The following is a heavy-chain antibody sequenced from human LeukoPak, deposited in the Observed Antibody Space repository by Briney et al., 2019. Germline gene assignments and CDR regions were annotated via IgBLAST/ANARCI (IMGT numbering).Heavy chain of an antibody. Sequence: GGSLRLSCAASQFTFTSYAMSWVRQAPGRGLEWVSSIGDSGVPTYYADSVKGRLTISRDNSQNTLYLQMNSLRADDTAVYYCAKVATWTYFDSWGQGTLVTVSS. V-gene: IGHV3-23*01. J-gene: IGHJ4*02. CDR1: QFTFTSYA. D-gene: IGHD3/OR15-3a*01. CDR3: AKVATWTYFDS. CDR2: IGDSGVPT.